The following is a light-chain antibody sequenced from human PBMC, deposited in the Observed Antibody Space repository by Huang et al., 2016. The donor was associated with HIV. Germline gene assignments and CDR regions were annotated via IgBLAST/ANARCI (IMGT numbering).Light chain of an antibody. V-gene: IGKV4-1*01. CDR3: QQYYNTPS. Sequence: DIVMTQSPDSLTVSLGERATINCKSSQSVLYSSNNNNYLAWYQQKPGQPPKLLIYWASTRESGVPDRFSGSGSVTDFTLTISSLQAEDVAVYYCQQYYNTPSFGQGTKVEIK. CDR2: WAS. J-gene: IGKJ1*01. CDR1: QSVLYSSNNNNY.